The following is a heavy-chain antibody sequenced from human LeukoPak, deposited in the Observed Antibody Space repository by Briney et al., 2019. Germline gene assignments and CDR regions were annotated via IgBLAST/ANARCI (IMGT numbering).Heavy chain of an antibody. D-gene: IGHD3-10*01. Sequence: GGSLRLSCAASGFTFSSYGMHWVRQAPGKGLEWVAVISYDGSNKYYADSVKGRFTISRDNSKNTLYLQMNSLRAEDTAVYYCVKDLGFGELHNQFDYWGQGTLVTVSS. CDR2: ISYDGSNK. J-gene: IGHJ4*02. CDR1: GFTFSSYG. CDR3: VKDLGFGELHNQFDY. V-gene: IGHV3-30*18.